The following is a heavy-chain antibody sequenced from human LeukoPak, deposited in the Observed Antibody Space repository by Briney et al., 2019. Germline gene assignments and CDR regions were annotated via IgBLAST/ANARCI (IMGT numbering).Heavy chain of an antibody. CDR3: ARWDDSSSYYPYYFDY. D-gene: IGHD3-22*01. V-gene: IGHV3-21*01. Sequence: PGGSLRLSCAASGFTFSSYSMNWVRQAPGKGLEWVSSISSSSSYIYYADSVKGRFTISRDNAKKSLYLQMNSLRAEDTAVYYCARWDDSSSYYPYYFDYWGQGTLVTVSS. J-gene: IGHJ4*02. CDR1: GFTFSSYS. CDR2: ISSSSSYI.